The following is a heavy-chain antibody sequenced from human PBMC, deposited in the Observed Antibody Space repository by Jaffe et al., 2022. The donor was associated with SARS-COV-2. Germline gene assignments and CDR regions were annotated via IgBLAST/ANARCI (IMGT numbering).Heavy chain of an antibody. CDR2: ISSSSIYR. J-gene: IGHJ3*02. D-gene: IGHD3-22*01. CDR3: AREGGYDDSGHDAFHI. V-gene: IGHV3-21*06. CDR1: GITFSTYS. Sequence: EVQLVESGGGLVKPGGSLRLSCAASGITFSTYSMNWVRQAPGKGLEWVSSISSSSIYRYYADSVKGRFTISRDNAKNSLYLQMNSLRAEDTAVYYCAREGGYDDSGHDAFHIWGQGTMVTVSS.